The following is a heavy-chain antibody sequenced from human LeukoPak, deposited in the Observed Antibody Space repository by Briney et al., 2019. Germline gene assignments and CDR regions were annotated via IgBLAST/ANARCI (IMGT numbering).Heavy chain of an antibody. Sequence: SQTLSLTCAISGDSVSSSSIAWNWIRQSPSRGLEWLGRTYYRSRWYNDYAVSVKSRITINPDTPKNQFSLQLNSVTPEDTAVYYCARGHYFDYWGQGTLVTVSS. CDR2: TYYRSRWYN. CDR1: GDSVSSSSIA. J-gene: IGHJ4*02. D-gene: IGHD3-10*01. CDR3: ARGHYFDY. V-gene: IGHV6-1*01.